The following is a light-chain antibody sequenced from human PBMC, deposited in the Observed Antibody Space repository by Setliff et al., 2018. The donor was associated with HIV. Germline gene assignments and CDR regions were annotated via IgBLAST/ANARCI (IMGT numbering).Light chain of an antibody. CDR2: NNH. CDR1: SSNIGTNT. CDR3: AAWDDSLNGPDYV. J-gene: IGLJ1*01. V-gene: IGLV1-44*01. Sequence: QSVLTQPPSASGIPGQRVTISCSGSSSNIGTNTVTWYQQFPGTAPTPLIYNNHQRPSGVPDRFSGSKSGTSAALAISGLQSEDEAHSYCAAWDDSLNGPDYVFGTGTKVTVL.